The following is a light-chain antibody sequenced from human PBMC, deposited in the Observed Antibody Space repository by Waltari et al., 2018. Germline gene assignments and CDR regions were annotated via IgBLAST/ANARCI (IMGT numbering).Light chain of an antibody. V-gene: IGKV3-11*01. CDR3: QERSNWPGGA. J-gene: IGKJ4*01. Sequence: IVLTQSPATLALSSGERATLPCRARQSVRTYLAWYQHRPGQAPRLLIYDASNRATGVPARFSGSGSGTDFTLTISGLQPEDFAVYYCQERSNWPGGAFGGGTKVEIK. CDR1: QSVRTY. CDR2: DAS.